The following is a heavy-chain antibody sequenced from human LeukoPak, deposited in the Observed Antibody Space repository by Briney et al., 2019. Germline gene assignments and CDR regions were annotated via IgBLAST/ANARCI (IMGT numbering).Heavy chain of an antibody. CDR1: GFIFSTYG. V-gene: IGHV3-30*02. D-gene: IGHD3-22*01. CDR3: AKKLIGNVDYFDY. Sequence: GGSLRLSCAASGFIFSTYGMHWVRQAPGKGLEWVAYISYDGSRKNYADSVKGRFTISRDNSKNTLFLQMSSLKVEDAAVYYCAKKLIGNVDYFDYWGQGTLVTVSS. CDR2: ISYDGSRK. J-gene: IGHJ4*02.